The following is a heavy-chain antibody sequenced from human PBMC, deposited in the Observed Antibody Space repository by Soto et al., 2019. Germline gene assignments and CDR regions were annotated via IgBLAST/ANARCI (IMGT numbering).Heavy chain of an antibody. Sequence: GGPLRLSCAASGFTFSGDAMSWVRHAPGKGMEWVSASSGSGGSTDNADSVKGRFTISQYNSKNTLYPQMNSLRAQDTAAYYSAKDHYDYISGSYRNAPNFYYWGQGTLVTLSS. V-gene: IGHV3-23*01. CDR2: SSGSGGST. D-gene: IGHD3-16*02. CDR1: GFTFSGDA. CDR3: AKDHYDYISGSYRNAPNFYY. J-gene: IGHJ4*02.